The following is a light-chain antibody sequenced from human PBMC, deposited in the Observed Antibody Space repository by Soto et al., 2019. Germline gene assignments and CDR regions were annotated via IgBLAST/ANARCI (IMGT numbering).Light chain of an antibody. Sequence: DIQMTQSPSTLSASVGDRVTITCRASQSISSWLAWYQQKPGKASKVLIHDASSLESGVPSKFSASGSGTELTLTISRLQPDYFATYYWQQYDSFWTFG. CDR2: DAS. J-gene: IGKJ1*01. CDR1: QSISSW. CDR3: QQYDSFWT. V-gene: IGKV1-5*01.